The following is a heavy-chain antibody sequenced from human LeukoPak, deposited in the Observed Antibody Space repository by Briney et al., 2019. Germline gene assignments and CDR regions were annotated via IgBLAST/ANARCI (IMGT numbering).Heavy chain of an antibody. J-gene: IGHJ4*02. D-gene: IGHD6-19*01. CDR1: GYSFSNYW. V-gene: IGHV5-51*01. CDR3: ARLRLSSSGWYQFSYY. CDR2: IYPGDSDT. Sequence: GESLKISCKGSGYSFSNYWVAWVRQMPGKGLEWMGIIYPGDSDTRYSPSFEGQVTMSADKSISTAYLQWSSLKASDTAIYYCARLRLSSSGWYQFSYYWGQGTLVTVSS.